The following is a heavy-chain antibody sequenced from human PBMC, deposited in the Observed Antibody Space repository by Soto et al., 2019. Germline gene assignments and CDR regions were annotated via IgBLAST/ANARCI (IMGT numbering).Heavy chain of an antibody. D-gene: IGHD2-2*01. J-gene: IGHJ6*02. V-gene: IGHV4-39*01. CDR3: ARLGGYCSSTSCYGYYGMDV. CDR2: FYYSGST. CDR1: GGSLSSGPYS. Sequence: QLQLQESGPGLVKPSETLSLTCSVSGGSLSSGPYSWGWIRQPPGKGLEWIGTFYYSGSTHYNPSLARQVTISEDPSTYQFSLRVTSVTAAATAIYYCARLGGYCSSTSCYGYYGMDVWGPGPTVTVSS.